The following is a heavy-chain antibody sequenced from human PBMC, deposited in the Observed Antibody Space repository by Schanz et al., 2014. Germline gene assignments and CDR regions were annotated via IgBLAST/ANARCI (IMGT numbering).Heavy chain of an antibody. J-gene: IGHJ5*02. CDR1: RYTFNTYG. D-gene: IGHD5-12*01. Sequence: GPEVKEPGASVKVSCEASRYTFNTYGLNWVRQAPGQGLEWMGWISAYTNNTNYAQKVQGRVTMTTDTSTNTAYMELSSLTSEDTAVYYCARGPLGTSPWGQGTLVTVSS. CDR3: ARGPLGTSP. CDR2: ISAYTNNT. V-gene: IGHV1-18*01.